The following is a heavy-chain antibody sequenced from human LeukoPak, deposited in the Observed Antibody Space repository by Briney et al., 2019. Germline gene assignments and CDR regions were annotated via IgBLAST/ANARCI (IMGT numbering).Heavy chain of an antibody. CDR3: AATGTAGQDYYFDY. Sequence: SVKVSCKASGFTFTSSAMQWVRQARGQRLGWIGWIVVGSGNTNYAQKFQERVTITRDMSTSTAYMELSSLRSEDTAVYYCAATGTAGQDYYFDYWGQGTLVTVSS. J-gene: IGHJ4*02. D-gene: IGHD1/OR15-1a*01. V-gene: IGHV1-58*02. CDR1: GFTFTSSA. CDR2: IVVGSGNT.